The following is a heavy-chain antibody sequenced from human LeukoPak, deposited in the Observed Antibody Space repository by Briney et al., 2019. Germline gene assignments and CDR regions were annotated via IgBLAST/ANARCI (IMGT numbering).Heavy chain of an antibody. CDR3: ARGRLARSPYFDY. CDR2: IYYSGST. CDR1: GGSISSGTYY. Sequence: SETLSLTCTVSGGSISSGTYYWTWIRQPPGKGLEWIGYIYYSGSTDYNPSLTSRVTISVDTSKNQFSLRLSSVTAADTAVYYCARGRLARSPYFDYWGQGTLVTVSS. D-gene: IGHD6-19*01. V-gene: IGHV4-61*01. J-gene: IGHJ4*02.